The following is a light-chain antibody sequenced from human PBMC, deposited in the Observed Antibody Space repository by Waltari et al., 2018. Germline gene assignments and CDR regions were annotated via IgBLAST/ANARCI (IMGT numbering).Light chain of an antibody. V-gene: IGKV1D-12*01. CDR2: AAS. Sequence: IQMTQSPSSVSASVEDRVTISCRASQDIRTWLAWYQQKPGKAPKLLIYAASSLQSGVPARFSGSGSGTEFTLTISSLQPEDFATYYCQQGNTFPITFGQETRLDIK. CDR1: QDIRTW. CDR3: QQGNTFPIT. J-gene: IGKJ5*01.